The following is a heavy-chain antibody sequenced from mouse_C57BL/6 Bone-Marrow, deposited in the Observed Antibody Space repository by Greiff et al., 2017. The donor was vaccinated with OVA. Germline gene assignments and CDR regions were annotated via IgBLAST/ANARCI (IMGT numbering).Heavy chain of an antibody. CDR2: IYPSDSET. D-gene: IGHD1-1*01. CDR3: ARWVRFYAN. V-gene: IGHV1-61*01. CDR1: GYTFTSYW. Sequence: QVQLQQPGAELVRPGSSVKLSCKASGYTFTSYWMDWVKQRPGQGLEWIGNIYPSDSETHYNQKFKDKATLTVDKSSSTAYMQLSSLTSEDSAVYYCARWVRFYANWGQGTTLTVSS. J-gene: IGHJ2*01.